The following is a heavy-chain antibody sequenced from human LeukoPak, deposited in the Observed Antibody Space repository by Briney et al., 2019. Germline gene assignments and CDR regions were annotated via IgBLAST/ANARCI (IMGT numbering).Heavy chain of an antibody. Sequence: GALVKVSCKASGYTFTSYGISWVRQAPGQGLEWMGWISAYHGNTNYAQKLQGRVTMTTDTSTSTAYMELRSLRSDDTAVYYCARDDRNYGDYAYWGQGTLVTVSS. J-gene: IGHJ4*02. V-gene: IGHV1-18*01. D-gene: IGHD4-17*01. CDR1: GYTFTSYG. CDR3: ARDDRNYGDYAY. CDR2: ISAYHGNT.